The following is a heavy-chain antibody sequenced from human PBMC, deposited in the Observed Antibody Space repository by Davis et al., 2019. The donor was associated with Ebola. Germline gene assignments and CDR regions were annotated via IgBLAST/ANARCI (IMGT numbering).Heavy chain of an antibody. Sequence: GGFLRLSCAASGFTFSSYSMSWVRQAPGKGLEWVSVIYSGGSTYYADSVKGRFTISRDDSKNTAYLQMNSLKTEDTAVYYCTTTTVTTDYWGQGTLVTVSS. CDR2: IYSGGST. D-gene: IGHD4-17*01. CDR3: TTTTVTTDY. J-gene: IGHJ4*02. V-gene: IGHV3-66*01. CDR1: GFTFSSYS.